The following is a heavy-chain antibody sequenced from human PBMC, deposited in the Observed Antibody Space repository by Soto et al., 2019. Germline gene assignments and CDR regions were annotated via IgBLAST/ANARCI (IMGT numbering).Heavy chain of an antibody. CDR2: ISSSSSTI. Sequence: LSLTCAASGFTFSSYSMNWVRQAPGKGLEWVSYISSSSSTIYYADSVKGRFTISRDNAKNSLYLQMNSLRDEDTAVYYCARDRDDIVVVVAATGSFDYWGQGTLVTVSS. CDR3: ARDRDDIVVVVAATGSFDY. D-gene: IGHD2-15*01. CDR1: GFTFSSYS. J-gene: IGHJ4*02. V-gene: IGHV3-48*02.